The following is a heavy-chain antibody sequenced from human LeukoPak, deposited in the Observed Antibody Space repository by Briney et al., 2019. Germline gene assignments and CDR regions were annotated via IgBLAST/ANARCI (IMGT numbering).Heavy chain of an antibody. J-gene: IGHJ4*02. Sequence: GSLRLSCAASGFTFSNNAMIWVRQAPGKGLQWVSSLIGSDGSTYYADFVKGRFTISGDNSKNTLYLQMNSLRAEDTAIYYCARTIFSDFWGQGTLVTVSS. CDR3: ARTIFSDF. CDR2: LIGSDGST. CDR1: GFTFSNNA. D-gene: IGHD3-10*02. V-gene: IGHV3-23*01.